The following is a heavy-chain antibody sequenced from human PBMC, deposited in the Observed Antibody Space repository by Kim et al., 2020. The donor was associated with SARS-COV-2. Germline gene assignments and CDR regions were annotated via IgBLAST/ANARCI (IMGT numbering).Heavy chain of an antibody. CDR2: IWYDGSNK. Sequence: GGSLRLSCAASGFTFSSYGMHWVRQAPGKGLEWVAVIWYDGSNKYYADSVKGRFTISRDNSKNTLYLQMNSLRAEDTAVYYCARDPQKFRRDGYNFWFDPWGQGTLVTVSS. D-gene: IGHD5-12*01. V-gene: IGHV3-33*01. J-gene: IGHJ5*02. CDR3: ARDPQKFRRDGYNFWFDP. CDR1: GFTFSSYG.